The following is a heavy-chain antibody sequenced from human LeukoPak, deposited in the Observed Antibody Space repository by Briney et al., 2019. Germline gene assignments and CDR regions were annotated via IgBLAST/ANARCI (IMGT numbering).Heavy chain of an antibody. D-gene: IGHD2-15*01. CDR2: MNPNSGNT. J-gene: IGHJ4*02. Sequence: ASVKVSCKASGYTFTSYDINWVRQATGQGLEWMGWMNPNSGNTGYAQKFQGRVTMTRNTSISTAYMELSSLRSEDTAVYYCARLEVVVAASRDYWGQGTLVTVSS. V-gene: IGHV1-8*01. CDR3: ARLEVVVAASRDY. CDR1: GYTFTSYD.